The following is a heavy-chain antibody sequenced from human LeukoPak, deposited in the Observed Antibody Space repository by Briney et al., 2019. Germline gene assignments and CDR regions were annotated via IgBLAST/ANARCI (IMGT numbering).Heavy chain of an antibody. CDR3: ARGGTYGSGRNQHTTLDY. J-gene: IGHJ4*02. CDR1: GGSISNDY. Sequence: PSETLSLTCTVSGGSISNDYWSWIRQAAGKELEWIGRTYTRGSTNYNPSLKSRVTISLDKSKKQFSLNLNSVTAADTAVYYCARGGTYGSGRNQHTTLDYWGRGSLVTVSS. D-gene: IGHD3-10*01. V-gene: IGHV4-4*07. CDR2: TYTRGST.